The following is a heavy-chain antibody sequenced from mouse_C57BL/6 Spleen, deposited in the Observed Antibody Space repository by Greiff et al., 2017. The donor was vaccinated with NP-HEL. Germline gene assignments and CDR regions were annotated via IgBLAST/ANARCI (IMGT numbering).Heavy chain of an antibody. V-gene: IGHV1-42*01. D-gene: IGHD1-1*01. CDR2: INPSTGGT. Sequence: EVQLQQSGPELVKPGASVKISCKASGYSFTGYYMNWVKQSPEKSLEWIGEINPSTGGTTYNQKFKAKATLTVDKSSSTAYMQLKSLTSEDSAVYYCARPSGSSYLYAMDYWGQGTSVTVSS. CDR3: ARPSGSSYLYAMDY. CDR1: GYSFTGYY. J-gene: IGHJ4*01.